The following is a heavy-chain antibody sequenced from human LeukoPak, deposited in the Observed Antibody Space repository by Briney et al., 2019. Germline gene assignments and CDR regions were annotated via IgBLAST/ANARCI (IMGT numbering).Heavy chain of an antibody. J-gene: IGHJ3*02. Sequence: GGSLRLSCAASGFTFSSYSMNWVRQAPGKGLEWVSSISSSSSYIYYADSVKGRFTISRDNAKNSLYLQMNSLRAEDTAVYYCARDACSFDAFDIWGQGTMVTVSS. CDR2: ISSSSSYI. CDR1: GFTFSSYS. V-gene: IGHV3-21*01. CDR3: ARDACSFDAFDI. D-gene: IGHD2-15*01.